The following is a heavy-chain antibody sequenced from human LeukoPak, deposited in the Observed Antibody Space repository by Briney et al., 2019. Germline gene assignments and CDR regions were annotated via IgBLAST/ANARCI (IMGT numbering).Heavy chain of an antibody. D-gene: IGHD2-21*01. Sequence: GGSLRLSCAASGFTFSNAWMSWVRQAPGKGLEWVTFIQYDGSSKYYTDSVKGRFIISRDNSRNTVYLQMNSLRDEDTAIYYCAREGSTVVIGTFDYWGQGTLVTVSS. J-gene: IGHJ4*02. CDR1: GFTFSNAW. V-gene: IGHV3-30*02. CDR3: AREGSTVVIGTFDY. CDR2: IQYDGSSK.